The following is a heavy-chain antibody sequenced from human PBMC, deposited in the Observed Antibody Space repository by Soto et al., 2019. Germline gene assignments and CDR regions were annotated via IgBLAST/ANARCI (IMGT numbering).Heavy chain of an antibody. CDR3: ARDRDSSVWHPGGMDV. J-gene: IGHJ6*02. CDR2: ISYDGSNE. CDR1: GFTFSSYA. V-gene: IGHV3-30*03. D-gene: IGHD6-19*01. Sequence: GGSLRLSCAASGFTFSSYAMHWVRQAPGKGLEWVALISYDGSNEYFADSLKGRFTISRDNSKNTLYLQMNSLRAEDTAVYYCARDRDSSVWHPGGMDVWGQGTTVTVS.